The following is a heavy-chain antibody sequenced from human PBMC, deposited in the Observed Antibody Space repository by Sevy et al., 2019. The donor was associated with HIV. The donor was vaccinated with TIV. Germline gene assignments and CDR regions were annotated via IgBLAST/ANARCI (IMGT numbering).Heavy chain of an antibody. CDR3: AKDLMVRGVMENMVPSWDY. CDR1: GFTFSSYA. D-gene: IGHD3-10*01. J-gene: IGHJ4*02. Sequence: GGSLRLSCAASGFTFSSYAMSWVRQAPGKGLEWVSAISVSGGNTYYADSVKGRFTISRDNSENTLYLQMNSLRAEDTAVYYCAKDLMVRGVMENMVPSWDYWGQGTLVTVSS. CDR2: ISVSGGNT. V-gene: IGHV3-23*01.